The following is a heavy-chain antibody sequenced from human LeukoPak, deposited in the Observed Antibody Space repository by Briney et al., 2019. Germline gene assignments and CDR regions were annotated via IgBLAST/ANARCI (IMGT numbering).Heavy chain of an antibody. CDR1: GYGFSNYW. D-gene: IGHD2/OR15-2a*01. V-gene: IGHV5-51*01. J-gene: IGHJ5*02. Sequence: GESLKISCKASGYGFSNYWIGWVRQLPGKGLGWVGVIYPADSSTRYSPSFQVQVTISADKSISTAYLQWSSLKASDTAMYYCARRYYHSTEFDPWGQGTLVTVSS. CDR3: ARRYYHSTEFDP. CDR2: IYPADSST.